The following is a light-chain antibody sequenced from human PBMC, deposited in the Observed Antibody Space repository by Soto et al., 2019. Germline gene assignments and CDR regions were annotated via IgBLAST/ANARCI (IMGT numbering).Light chain of an antibody. CDR1: QSVRSN. CDR3: QQYGSSRT. CDR2: GAS. V-gene: IGKV3-20*01. Sequence: EIVMTQSPATLSVSPGERATLSCRASQSVRSNLAWYHQKPGQAPRLLIYGASSRATGIPDRFSGSGSGTDFTLTISRLEPEDFAVYYCQQYGSSRTFGQGTKVDIK. J-gene: IGKJ1*01.